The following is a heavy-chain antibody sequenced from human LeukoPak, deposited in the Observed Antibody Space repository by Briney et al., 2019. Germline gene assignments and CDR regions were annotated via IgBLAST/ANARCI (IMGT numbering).Heavy chain of an antibody. V-gene: IGHV3-11*01. J-gene: IGHJ4*02. CDR1: GFTFSDYY. CDR2: ISSSGSTI. CDR3: ASRLLDSSGYFLNY. Sequence: GGSLRLSCAASGFTFSDYYMSWIRQAPGKGLEWVSYISSSGSTIYYADSVKGRLTISRDNAKNSLYLQMNSLRAEDTAVYYCASRLLDSSGYFLNYWGQGTLVTVSS. D-gene: IGHD3-22*01.